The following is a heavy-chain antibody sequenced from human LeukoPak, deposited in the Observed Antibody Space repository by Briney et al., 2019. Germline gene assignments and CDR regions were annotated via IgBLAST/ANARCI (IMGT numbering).Heavy chain of an antibody. CDR3: ARDDCSSISCYHNWFDP. CDR1: GFTFSSYW. V-gene: IGHV3-7*01. J-gene: IGHJ5*02. Sequence: GGSLRLSCAAPGFTFSSYWMSWVRQAPGKGLEGVANIKQDGSEKYYVDSVKGRFTISRDNAKNSLYLQMNSLRAEDTAVYYCARDDCSSISCYHNWFDPWGQGTLVTVSS. D-gene: IGHD2-2*01. CDR2: IKQDGSEK.